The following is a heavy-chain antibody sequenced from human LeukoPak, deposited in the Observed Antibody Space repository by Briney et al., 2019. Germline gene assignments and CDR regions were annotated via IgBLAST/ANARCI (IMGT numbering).Heavy chain of an antibody. J-gene: IGHJ4*02. Sequence: PSETLSLTCAVYGGSFSGYYWSWIRQPPGKGLEWIGEVNHSGSTNYNPSLKSRVTISVDTSKNQFSLKLSSVTAADTAVYYCARGRYYFDYWGQGTLVTVSS. CDR2: VNHSGST. CDR1: GGSFSGYY. V-gene: IGHV4-34*01. CDR3: ARGRYYFDY.